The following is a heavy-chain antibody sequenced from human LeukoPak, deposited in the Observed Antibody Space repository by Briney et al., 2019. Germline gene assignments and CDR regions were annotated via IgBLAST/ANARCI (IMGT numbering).Heavy chain of an antibody. Sequence: GGSLRLSCAASGFGFTFTTYAMGWVRQAPGKGLEWVSTISGSGGSTYYADSVRGRFTISRDNSKNTLYLQMNNLRAEDTALYYCAKALISSSGPWGQGALVTVSS. J-gene: IGHJ5*02. D-gene: IGHD2-21*01. CDR2: ISGSGGST. CDR1: GFGFTFTTYA. V-gene: IGHV3-23*01. CDR3: AKALISSSGP.